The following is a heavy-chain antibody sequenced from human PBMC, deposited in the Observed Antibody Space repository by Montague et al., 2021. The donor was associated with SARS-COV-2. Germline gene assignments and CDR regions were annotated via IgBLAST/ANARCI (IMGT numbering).Heavy chain of an antibody. J-gene: IGHJ4*02. CDR1: GGSFSDYP. V-gene: IGHV4-34*01. CDR2: IRHSGAT. Sequence: SETLSLTCAVYGGSFSDYPWTWIRQPPGKGLQWIGQIRHSGATKYNPSLASRLTISVDASKNQFSLTLSSVTAADTAAYYCARGAPGFWGQGSLVTVSS. CDR3: ARGAPGF. D-gene: IGHD6-25*01.